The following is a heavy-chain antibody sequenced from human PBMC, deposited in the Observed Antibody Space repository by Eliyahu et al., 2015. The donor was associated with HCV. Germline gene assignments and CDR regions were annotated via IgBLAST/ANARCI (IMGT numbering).Heavy chain of an antibody. D-gene: IGHD6-19*01. Sequence: QVQLQESGPGLVKPSETLSLTCTVSGGSIPTYYWSWIRQPPGKGLEWIGYIHYRGSTNYNPSLKSRVTISVDTSKNQFSLNLTSVTAADTAMYYCASGGGGIAVTGTGGWFDPWGQGTLVTVSS. J-gene: IGHJ5*02. CDR2: IHYRGST. V-gene: IGHV4-59*01. CDR3: ASGGGGIAVTGTGGWFDP. CDR1: GGSIPTYY.